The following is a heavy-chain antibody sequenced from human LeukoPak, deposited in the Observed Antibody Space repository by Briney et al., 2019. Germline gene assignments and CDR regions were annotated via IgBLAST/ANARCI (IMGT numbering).Heavy chain of an antibody. CDR3: AKDVGAYSSSWLLY. CDR1: GFTFSSYA. D-gene: IGHD6-13*01. V-gene: IGHV3-23*01. Sequence: GGSLRLSCAASGFTFSSYAIGWVRQAPGKGLEWVSVISVSGGSTYYADSVKGRFTMSRDNSKNTLYLQMNSPRAEDTAVYYCAKDVGAYSSSWLLYWGQGTLVTVSS. CDR2: ISVSGGST. J-gene: IGHJ4*02.